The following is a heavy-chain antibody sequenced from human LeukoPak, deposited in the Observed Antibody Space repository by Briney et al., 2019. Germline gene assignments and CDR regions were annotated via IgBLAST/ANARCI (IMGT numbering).Heavy chain of an antibody. CDR1: GLTFNKYW. V-gene: IGHV3-30*02. Sequence: GGSLRLSCEASGLTFNKYWMTWVRQAPGKGLEWVAFIRYDGSNKYYADSVKGRFTISRDNSKNTLYLQMNSLRAEDTAVYYCAKDSSGWYAEYFQHWGQGTLVTVSS. CDR2: IRYDGSNK. CDR3: AKDSSGWYAEYFQH. J-gene: IGHJ1*01. D-gene: IGHD6-19*01.